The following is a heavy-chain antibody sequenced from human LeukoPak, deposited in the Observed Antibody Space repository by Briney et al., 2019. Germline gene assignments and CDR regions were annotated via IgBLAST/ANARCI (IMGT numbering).Heavy chain of an antibody. D-gene: IGHD6-13*01. CDR2: IYYSGST. V-gene: IGHV4-39*01. CDR3: ARSERYSRYFDY. Sequence: PSETLSLTCTVSGGSISSSSYYWGWIRQPPGKGLEWIGSIYYSGSTYYNPSLKSRVTISVDTSKNQFSLKLSSVTAADTAVYYCARSERYSRYFDYWGQGTLVTVSS. J-gene: IGHJ4*02. CDR1: GGSISSSSYY.